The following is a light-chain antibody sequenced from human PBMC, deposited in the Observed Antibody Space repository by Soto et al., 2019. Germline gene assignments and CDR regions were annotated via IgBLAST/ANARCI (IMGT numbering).Light chain of an antibody. CDR2: GAS. CDR3: QQRSNWPPT. V-gene: IGKV3-15*01. J-gene: IGKJ1*01. Sequence: EIEMTQSPATLSLSPGERATLSCMASQSVINYLAWYQQKPGQAPRLLIYGASTRATGIPARFSGSGSGTEFTLTISSLQSEDFAVYYCQQRSNWPPTFGQGTKVDIK. CDR1: QSVINY.